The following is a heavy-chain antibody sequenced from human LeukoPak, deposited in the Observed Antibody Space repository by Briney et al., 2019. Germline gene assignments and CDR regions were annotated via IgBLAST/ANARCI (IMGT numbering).Heavy chain of an antibody. J-gene: IGHJ6*02. CDR3: ARDPPPGGTIFSPLGRGPAYGMDV. Sequence: GASVKVSCKASGYTFTSYYMHWVRQAPGQGLEWMGIINPSGGSTSYAQKFQGRVTMTRDTSTSTVYMELSSLRSEDTAVYYCARDPPPGGTIFSPLGRGPAYGMDVWGQGTTVTVSS. CDR1: GYTFTSYY. CDR2: INPSGGST. V-gene: IGHV1-46*01. D-gene: IGHD3-9*01.